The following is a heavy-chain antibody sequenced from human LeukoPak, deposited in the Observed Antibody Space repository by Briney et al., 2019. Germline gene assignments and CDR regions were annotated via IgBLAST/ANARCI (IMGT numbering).Heavy chain of an antibody. J-gene: IGHJ4*02. V-gene: IGHV4-30-2*01. CDR2: IYHSGST. CDR1: GGSFGGYS. D-gene: IGHD6-13*01. Sequence: SETLSLTCAVDGGSFGGYSWSWIRQPPGKGLEWIGYIYHSGSTYYNPSLKSRVTISVDRSKNQFSLKLSSVTAADTAVYYCARGGIAAAGDYWGQGTLVTVSS. CDR3: ARGGIAAAGDY.